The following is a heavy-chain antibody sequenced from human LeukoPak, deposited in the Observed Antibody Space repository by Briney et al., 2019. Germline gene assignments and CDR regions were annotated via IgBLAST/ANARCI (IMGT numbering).Heavy chain of an antibody. D-gene: IGHD5-18*01. CDR1: GFTFSSYG. J-gene: IGHJ4*02. CDR3: ARGSGYRYGEFDY. Sequence: GGSLRLSCAASGFTFSSYGMHWVRQAPGKGLEWVAVIWYDGSNKYYADSVKGRFTISRDNSKNTLYLQMNSLRAEDTAVYYCARGSGYRYGEFDYWGQGTLVTVSS. V-gene: IGHV3-33*01. CDR2: IWYDGSNK.